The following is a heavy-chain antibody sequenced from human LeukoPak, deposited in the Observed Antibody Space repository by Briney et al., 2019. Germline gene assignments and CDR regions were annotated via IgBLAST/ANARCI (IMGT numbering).Heavy chain of an antibody. CDR1: GFTFSTYA. Sequence: PGGSLRLSCAASGFTFSTYAMHWVRQAPGKGLEWVAIISYDGNNKYYADSVKGRFTISRDNSKNTLYLQMNSLRTEDTAVYYCAREDMPRRDFGDYGGYGMDVWGQGTTVTVSS. V-gene: IGHV3-30-3*01. CDR3: AREDMPRRDFGDYGGYGMDV. CDR2: ISYDGNNK. D-gene: IGHD4-23*01. J-gene: IGHJ6*02.